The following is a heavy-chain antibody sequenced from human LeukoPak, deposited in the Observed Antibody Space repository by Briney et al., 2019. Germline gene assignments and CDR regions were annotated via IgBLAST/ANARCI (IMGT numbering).Heavy chain of an antibody. CDR3: ARDFRAYCGGDCYSGDAFDI. J-gene: IGHJ3*02. Sequence: GRSLRLSCAASGFTFSSYAMHWVRQAPGKGLEWVAVISYGGSNKYYADSVKGRFTISRDNSKNTLYLQMNSLRAEDTAVYYCARDFRAYCGGDCYSGDAFDIWGQGTMVTVSS. V-gene: IGHV3-30*04. CDR2: ISYGGSNK. CDR1: GFTFSSYA. D-gene: IGHD2-21*02.